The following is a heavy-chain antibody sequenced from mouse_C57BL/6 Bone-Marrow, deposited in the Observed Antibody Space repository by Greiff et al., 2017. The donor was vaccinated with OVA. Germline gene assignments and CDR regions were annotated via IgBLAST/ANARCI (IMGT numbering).Heavy chain of an antibody. Sequence: QVQVQQSGADLVMPGASVKLSCKASGYTFTSYWMNWVKQRPGQGLEWIGEIDSSDSYTNYNQKVKGKSTLTVDKYSSKAYMQLRSLTSEDSADYYCSSDTAVPSCFDYWGQGTTLTVSS. J-gene: IGHJ2*01. V-gene: IGHV1-69*01. CDR2: IDSSDSYT. CDR3: SSDTAVPSCFDY. CDR1: GYTFTSYW.